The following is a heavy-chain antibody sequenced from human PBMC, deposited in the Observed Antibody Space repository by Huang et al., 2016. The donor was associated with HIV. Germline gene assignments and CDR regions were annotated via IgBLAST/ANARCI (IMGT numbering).Heavy chain of an antibody. D-gene: IGHD3-22*01. CDR1: GFPFIVYS. CDR2: ITSISDYI. Sequence: EVQLVESGGGLVKPGGSLRLSCAASGFPFIVYSMNWVRQGPGRGLEWVASITSISDYIYNADSVKGRFTVSRDNAKNSLYLQMNSLKAEDTAVYYCARAYHYDSNAIWGLDLWGQGTLVSVSS. J-gene: IGHJ5*02. V-gene: IGHV3-21*02. CDR3: ARAYHYDSNAIWGLDL.